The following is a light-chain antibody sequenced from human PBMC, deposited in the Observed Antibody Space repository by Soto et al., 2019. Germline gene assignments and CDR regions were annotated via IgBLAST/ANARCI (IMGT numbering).Light chain of an antibody. J-gene: IGKJ1*01. Sequence: EIQMTQSPPSLSASVGDRVTITCRASQGIGNYLAWYQQKPGKVPKLLIYGASTLQSGVPSRFSGSGSGTDFTLTISSLRPEDFATYYCQKYNRAPRTFGPGTKVDIK. CDR2: GAS. CDR1: QGIGNY. CDR3: QKYNRAPRT. V-gene: IGKV1-27*01.